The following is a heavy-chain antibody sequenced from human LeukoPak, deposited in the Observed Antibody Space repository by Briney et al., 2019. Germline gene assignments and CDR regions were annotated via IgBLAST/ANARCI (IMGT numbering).Heavy chain of an antibody. CDR2: ISSSGSTI. CDR3: ARGSLGFCSSTSCYVSGAFDI. D-gene: IGHD2-2*01. Sequence: GGSLRLSCAASGFTFSSYSMNWVRQAPGKGLEWVSYISSSGSTIYYADSVKGRFTTSRDNAKNSLYLQMNSLRAEDTAVYYCARGSLGFCSSTSCYVSGAFDIWGQGTMVTVSS. CDR1: GFTFSSYS. V-gene: IGHV3-48*04. J-gene: IGHJ3*02.